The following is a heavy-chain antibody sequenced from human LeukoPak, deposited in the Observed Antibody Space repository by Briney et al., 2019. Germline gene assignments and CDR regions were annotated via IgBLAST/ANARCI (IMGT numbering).Heavy chain of an antibody. J-gene: IGHJ5*02. CDR3: GRASYCSSTSCYAGINWFDP. CDR2: INPNSGGT. Sequence: GASVTVSFKASGYTFTGYYMHWVRQAPGQGLEWMGWINPNSGGTNYAQKFQGRVIMTRDTSISTAYMELYSLRSDDTAVYYCGRASYCSSTSCYAGINWFDPWGQGTRVTVSS. CDR1: GYTFTGYY. V-gene: IGHV1-2*02. D-gene: IGHD2-2*01.